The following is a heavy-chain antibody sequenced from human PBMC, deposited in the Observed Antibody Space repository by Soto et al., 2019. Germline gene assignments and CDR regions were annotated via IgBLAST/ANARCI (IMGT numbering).Heavy chain of an antibody. CDR2: IYYSGST. Sequence: SETLSLTCTVSGFSIISSSYYWGWIRQPPGKGLEWIGSIYYSGSTYYNPSLKSRVTISVDTSKNQFSLKLSSVTAADTAVYYCARHLGGSYGMDVWGQGTTVTVSS. V-gene: IGHV4-39*01. J-gene: IGHJ6*02. CDR3: ARHLGGSYGMDV. D-gene: IGHD1-26*01. CDR1: GFSIISSSYY.